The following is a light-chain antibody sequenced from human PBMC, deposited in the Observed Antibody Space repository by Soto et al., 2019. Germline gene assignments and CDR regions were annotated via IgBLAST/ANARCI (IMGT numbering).Light chain of an antibody. CDR1: QGISSY. J-gene: IGKJ2*01. Sequence: AIRMTQSPSSFSASTGDRVTITCRASQGISSYLAWYQQKPGKAPKLLVYAASTLQYGVPSRFSGSGSGTDFTLTISWLQSEDFATYFCQQYYTYPQTFGQGTKLEIK. CDR3: QQYYTYPQT. CDR2: AAS. V-gene: IGKV1-8*01.